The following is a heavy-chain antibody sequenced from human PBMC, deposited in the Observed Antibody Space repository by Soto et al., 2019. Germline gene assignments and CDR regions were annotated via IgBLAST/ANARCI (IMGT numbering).Heavy chain of an antibody. Sequence: PSETLSLTCTVSGGSISSSSYYWGWIRQPPGKGLEWIGSIYYSGSTYYNPSPKSRVTISVDTSKNQFSLKLSSVTAADTAVYYCAAPSIAAAYWGQGTLITVSS. J-gene: IGHJ4*02. V-gene: IGHV4-39*01. CDR2: IYYSGST. D-gene: IGHD6-6*01. CDR1: GGSISSSSYY. CDR3: AAPSIAAAY.